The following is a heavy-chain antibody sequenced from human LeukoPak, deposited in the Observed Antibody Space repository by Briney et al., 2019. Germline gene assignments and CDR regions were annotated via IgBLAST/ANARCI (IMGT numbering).Heavy chain of an antibody. J-gene: IGHJ4*02. CDR3: ARDLYSGSYYFDY. V-gene: IGHV3-33*01. D-gene: IGHD1-26*01. Sequence: GGSLRLSCAASGFTFSSYGMHWVRRAPGKGLEWVAVIWYDGSNKYYADSVKGRFTISRDNSKNTLYLQMNSLRAEDTAVYYCARDLYSGSYYFDYWGQGTLVTVSS. CDR2: IWYDGSNK. CDR1: GFTFSSYG.